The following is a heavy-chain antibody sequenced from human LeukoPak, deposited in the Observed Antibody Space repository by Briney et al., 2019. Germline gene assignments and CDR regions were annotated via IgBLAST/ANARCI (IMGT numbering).Heavy chain of an antibody. D-gene: IGHD5-12*01. Sequence: PSETLSPTCTVSGGSVSSGDYYWSWIRQPPGKGLEWIGYIYYSGSTYYNPSLKSRVTISVDTSKNQFSLKLSSVTAADTAVYYCAREFRRYSGYDPGDYWGQGTLVTVSS. V-gene: IGHV4-30-4*08. CDR2: IYYSGST. CDR1: GGSVSSGDYY. J-gene: IGHJ4*02. CDR3: AREFRRYSGYDPGDY.